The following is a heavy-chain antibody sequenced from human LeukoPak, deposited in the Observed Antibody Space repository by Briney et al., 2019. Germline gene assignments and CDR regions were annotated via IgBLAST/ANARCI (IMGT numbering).Heavy chain of an antibody. CDR3: ARDGFVGAADY. D-gene: IGHD6-13*01. CDR2: VKQDGSEK. J-gene: IGHJ4*02. V-gene: IGHV3-7*01. CDR1: EFIFSGYW. Sequence: GGSLRLSCAASEFIFSGYWMNWVRQAPGKGLEWVANVKQDGSEKQYVDSVRGRFTISRDNAKNSLYLQMNSLRVEDTAVYYCARDGFVGAADYWGQGTLVTVSS.